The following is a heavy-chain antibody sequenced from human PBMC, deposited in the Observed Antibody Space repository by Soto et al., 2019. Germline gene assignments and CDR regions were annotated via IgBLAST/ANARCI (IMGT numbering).Heavy chain of an antibody. D-gene: IGHD5-12*01. CDR1: GGTFSSYT. CDR2: IIPILGIA. Sequence: QVQLVQSGAEVKKPGSSVKVSCKASGGTFSSYTISWVRQAPGQGLEWMGRIIPILGIANYAQKFQGRGTITADKSTSTAYMELSSLRSEDTAVYYCARGTYGGPSNYWGQGTLVTVSS. J-gene: IGHJ4*02. V-gene: IGHV1-69*02. CDR3: ARGTYGGPSNY.